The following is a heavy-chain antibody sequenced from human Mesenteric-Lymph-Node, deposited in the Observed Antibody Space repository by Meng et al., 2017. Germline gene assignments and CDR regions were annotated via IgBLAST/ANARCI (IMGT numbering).Heavy chain of an antibody. CDR1: GFTFSSSG. Sequence: GGSLRLSCAASGFTFSSSGMHWVRQAPGKGLEWVAVIWYDGSNKYYSDFVKGRFTSSRDNSTTTLYLQMNSLRAADTAVCYWARGGATDGMAVWGQGTTVTVSS. D-gene: IGHD5-12*01. J-gene: IGHJ6*02. CDR2: IWYDGSNK. V-gene: IGHV3-33*01. CDR3: ARGGATDGMAV.